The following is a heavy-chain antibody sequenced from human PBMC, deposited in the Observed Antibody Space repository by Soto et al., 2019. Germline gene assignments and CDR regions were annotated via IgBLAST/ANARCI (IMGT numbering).Heavy chain of an antibody. CDR2: INHSGST. J-gene: IGHJ5*02. CDR1: GGSFSGYY. Sequence: PSETLSLTCAVYGGSFSGYYWSWIRQPPGKGLEWIGEINHSGSTNYNPSLKSRVTISVDTSKNQFSLKLSSVTAADTAVYYCARARAYSSSPPVDPWGQGTLVTVSS. D-gene: IGHD6-6*01. V-gene: IGHV4-34*01. CDR3: ARARAYSSSPPVDP.